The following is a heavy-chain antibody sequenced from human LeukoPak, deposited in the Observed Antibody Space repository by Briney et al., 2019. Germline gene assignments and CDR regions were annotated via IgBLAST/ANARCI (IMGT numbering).Heavy chain of an antibody. D-gene: IGHD5-24*01. J-gene: IGHJ3*02. Sequence: ASVKVSCKASGYTFTGYFMNWMRQAPGQGLEWMGRINPNNGGTNYAQNFQVRVTMTRDTSISTAYMELSSLRSEDTAVYYCARVGDGLNDAFDIWGQGTMVTVSS. CDR3: ARVGDGLNDAFDI. V-gene: IGHV1-2*06. CDR1: GYTFTGYF. CDR2: INPNNGGT.